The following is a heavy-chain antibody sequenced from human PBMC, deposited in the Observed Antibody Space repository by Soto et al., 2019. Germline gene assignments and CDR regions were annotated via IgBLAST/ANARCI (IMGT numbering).Heavy chain of an antibody. CDR2: IYYSGST. CDR3: ARPLLVVPAAMPSVDYYGMDV. CDR1: GVSIISSSYY. V-gene: IGHV4-39*01. D-gene: IGHD2-2*01. J-gene: IGHJ6*02. Sequence: PSETLSLTCTVSGVSIISSSYYWVLIRQPPGKGLEWIGSIYYSGSTYYNPSLKSRVTISVDTSKNQFSLKLSSVTAADTAVYYCARPLLVVPAAMPSVDYYGMDVWGQGTTVTVSS.